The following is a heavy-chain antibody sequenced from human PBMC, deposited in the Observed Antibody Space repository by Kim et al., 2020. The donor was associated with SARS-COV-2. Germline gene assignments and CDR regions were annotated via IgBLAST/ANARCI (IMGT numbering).Heavy chain of an antibody. D-gene: IGHD6-25*01. CDR2: T. Sequence: TYYADSVKGRFTISRDNSKNTLYLHISSLRVEDTAVYFCAKIIAAAATDYWGQGTLVTVSS. V-gene: IGHV3-23*01. J-gene: IGHJ4*02. CDR3: AKIIAAAATDY.